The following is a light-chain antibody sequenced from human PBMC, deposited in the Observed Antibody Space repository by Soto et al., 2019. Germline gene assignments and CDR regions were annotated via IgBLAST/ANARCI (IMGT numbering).Light chain of an antibody. CDR1: QSVSSTY. CDR3: QQYGSSSWT. CDR2: GAS. Sequence: EIVLTQSPGTLSLSPGERATLSCRASQSVSSTYLAWYQQQPGQAPRLLIYGASNRATGIPDRFSGSGSGTDSTLTISRLEPEDFAVYYCQQYGSSSWTFGQGTKVDIK. J-gene: IGKJ1*01. V-gene: IGKV3-20*01.